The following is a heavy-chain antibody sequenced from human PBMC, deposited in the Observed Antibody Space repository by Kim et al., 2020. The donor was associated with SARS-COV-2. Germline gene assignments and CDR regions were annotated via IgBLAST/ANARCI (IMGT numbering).Heavy chain of an antibody. D-gene: IGHD6-13*01. J-gene: IGHJ4*02. CDR2: IFNTGST. Sequence: SETLSLTCTVSVGSISNSGFYWGWIRQSPGKGLEWIGSIFNTGSTYYSPSLKSRVTMSVDTSKNQFSLKLNSVTATDTAVYFCAREHSNSFKFWGQGLPVIVSS. CDR3: AREHSNSFKF. CDR1: VGSISNSGFY. V-gene: IGHV4-39*01.